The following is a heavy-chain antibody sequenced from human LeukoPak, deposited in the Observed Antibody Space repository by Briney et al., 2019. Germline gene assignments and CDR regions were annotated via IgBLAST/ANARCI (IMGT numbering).Heavy chain of an antibody. J-gene: IGHJ4*02. V-gene: IGHV3-48*04. CDR3: ARAAMGSSGSTPVY. CDR2: ISSSSSTI. D-gene: IGHD3-22*01. Sequence: XAPXXXXEWVSYISSSSSTIYYADSVKGRFTISRDNAKNSLYLQMNSLRAEDTAVYYCARAAMGSSGSTPVYWGQGTLVTVSS.